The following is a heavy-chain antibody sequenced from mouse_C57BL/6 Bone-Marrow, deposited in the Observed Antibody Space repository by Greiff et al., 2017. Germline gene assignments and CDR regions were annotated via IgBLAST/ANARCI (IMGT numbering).Heavy chain of an antibody. CDR3: TTPMDGSSSWDY. CDR1: GFNITDDY. CDR2: LDPENGDT. V-gene: IGHV14-4*01. J-gene: IGHJ4*01. Sequence: VQLQQSGAELVRPGASVKLSCTASGFNITDDYLHWVKQRPEPGLEWIGWLDPENGDTEYAPKFHGKATITADTASHPAYLQLSSLTAADAAVYYWTTPMDGSSSWDYWGQGTSVAVSS. D-gene: IGHD1-1*01.